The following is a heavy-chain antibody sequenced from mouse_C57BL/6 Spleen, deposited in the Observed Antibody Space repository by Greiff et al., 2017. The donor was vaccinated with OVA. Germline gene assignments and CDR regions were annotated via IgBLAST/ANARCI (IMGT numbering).Heavy chain of an antibody. V-gene: IGHV1-55*01. CDR1: SYTFTSYW. CDR3: ARGGSGYDRFAY. CDR2: IYPGSGST. D-gene: IGHD3-2*02. Sequence: VQLQQPGAELVKPGASVKMSCKASSYTFTSYWITWVKQRPGQGLEWIGDIYPGSGSTNYNEKFKSKATLTVDTSSSTAYMQRSSLTSEDSAVYYCARGGSGYDRFAYWGQGTLVTVSA. J-gene: IGHJ3*01.